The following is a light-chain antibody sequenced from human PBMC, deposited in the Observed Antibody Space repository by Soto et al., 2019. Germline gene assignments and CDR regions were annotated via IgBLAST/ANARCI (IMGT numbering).Light chain of an antibody. CDR1: QSVLYRSNNKHS. V-gene: IGKV4-1*01. Sequence: DIVMTQSPDSLAVSLGERATINCKSSQSVLYRSNNKHSLAWYQQKPGQPPKLLISWASTRESGVPDRFSGSGSGTDFTLTISSLQAEDVAVYSCQQYYSSPFTFGPGTKVDIK. CDR3: QQYYSSPFT. J-gene: IGKJ3*01. CDR2: WAS.